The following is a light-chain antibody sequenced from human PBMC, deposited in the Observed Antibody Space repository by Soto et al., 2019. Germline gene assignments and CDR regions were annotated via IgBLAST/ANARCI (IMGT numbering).Light chain of an antibody. J-gene: IGKJ4*01. V-gene: IGKV3-15*01. CDR3: QQYNNLPLT. CDR2: GAS. CDR1: QSVSSN. Sequence: EIVMTQSPATLSVSPGERATLSCRASQSVSSNLAWYQQKPGQAPRLLIYGASPRATGIPARFSGSGSGTEFTITISSLQSEDFAVYYCQQYNNLPLTFGGGTKVEIK.